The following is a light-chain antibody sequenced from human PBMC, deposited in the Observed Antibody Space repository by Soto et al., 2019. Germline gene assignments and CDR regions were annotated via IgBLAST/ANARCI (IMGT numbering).Light chain of an antibody. CDR2: AES. V-gene: IGKV1-33*01. CDR1: QDISDY. CDR3: KQFDNVPVT. Sequence: DIQMTQSPSSLSASVGDRVTITCQASQDISDYLNWYQQKPVEAPNLLIYAESNLETGVPSRFSGSGSGTDFTFTISSLQPEDIATYYCKQFDNVPVTFGGGTKVEIK. J-gene: IGKJ4*01.